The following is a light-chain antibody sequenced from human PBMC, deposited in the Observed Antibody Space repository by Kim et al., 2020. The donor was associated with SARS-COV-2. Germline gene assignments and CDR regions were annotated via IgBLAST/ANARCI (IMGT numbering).Light chain of an antibody. Sequence: VAPGQTASITCSGDELGDKYACWYQQKPGQSPVLVIYQDSKRPSGIPERFSGSNSGNTATLTISGTQAMDEADYYCQAWDSSTVVFGGGTQLTVL. CDR1: ELGDKY. CDR3: QAWDSSTVV. V-gene: IGLV3-1*01. CDR2: QDS. J-gene: IGLJ2*01.